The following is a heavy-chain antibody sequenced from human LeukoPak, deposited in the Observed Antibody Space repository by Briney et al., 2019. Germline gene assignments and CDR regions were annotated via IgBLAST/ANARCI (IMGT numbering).Heavy chain of an antibody. V-gene: IGHV1-3*01. CDR1: GYTLTSYA. Sequence: ASVNVSCKASGYTLTSYAMHWVRQAPGQRLEWMGWINAGNGNTKYSQKIQGRVTITRDTSATTAYMELSSLRSEDTAVYYCARSVWNGGNSGPFDYWGQGTLVTVSS. J-gene: IGHJ4*02. CDR3: ARSVWNGGNSGPFDY. D-gene: IGHD4-23*01. CDR2: INAGNGNT.